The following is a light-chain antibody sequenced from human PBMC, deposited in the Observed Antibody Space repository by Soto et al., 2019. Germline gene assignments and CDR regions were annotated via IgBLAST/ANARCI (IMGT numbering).Light chain of an antibody. J-gene: IGKJ3*01. CDR3: QQYDSSRFT. CDR1: QIISNNY. V-gene: IGKV3-20*01. CDR2: GAS. Sequence: EIVLTQSPGTLSLSPGERATLSCRASQIISNNYLAWYQQKPGQAPRLLVYGASSRATGIPDRFSGSGSGTDFTLTISRLDPEDVAVYYGQQYDSSRFTFGPGTKVDIK.